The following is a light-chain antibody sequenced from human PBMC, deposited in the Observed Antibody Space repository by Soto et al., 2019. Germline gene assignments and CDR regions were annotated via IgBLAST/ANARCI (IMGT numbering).Light chain of an antibody. J-gene: IGLJ1*01. CDR3: CSYAGSNTYV. V-gene: IGLV2-23*01. CDR1: SRDVGIYNL. Sequence: QSVLTQPASVSGSPGQSITISCTGTSRDVGIYNLVSWYQLHPGKVPKLIIYEDTKRPSGISSRFSGSESGITAFLTISGLQAEDEADYYCCSYAGSNTYVFGTGTKLTVL. CDR2: EDT.